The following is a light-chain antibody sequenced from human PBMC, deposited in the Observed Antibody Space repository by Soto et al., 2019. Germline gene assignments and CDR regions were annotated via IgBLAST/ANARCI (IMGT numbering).Light chain of an antibody. Sequence: IIMTQSPATLAVSPGERASLSCRASQSVSSNLAWYQQKPGQAPRLLIYAASTRATGIPARFSGSGSGTEFTLTISSLQSEDFAVYYCQQYNEWPPLTFGGGTKVDIK. CDR3: QQYNEWPPLT. J-gene: IGKJ4*01. V-gene: IGKV3-15*01. CDR2: AAS. CDR1: QSVSSN.